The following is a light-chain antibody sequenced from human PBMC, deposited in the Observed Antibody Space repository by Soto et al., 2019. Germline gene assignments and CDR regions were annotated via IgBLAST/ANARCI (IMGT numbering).Light chain of an antibody. CDR3: QVWDSSSDHPVV. Sequence: SYELTQPPSVSVAPGKTARITCGGNNIGSKSLHWYQQKPGQAPVLVIYYDSDRPSGLPERFSGSNSGNTATLTISRVADGDEADYYCQVWDSSSDHPVVFGGGTKVTVL. V-gene: IGLV3-21*04. CDR2: YDS. CDR1: NIGSKS. J-gene: IGLJ2*01.